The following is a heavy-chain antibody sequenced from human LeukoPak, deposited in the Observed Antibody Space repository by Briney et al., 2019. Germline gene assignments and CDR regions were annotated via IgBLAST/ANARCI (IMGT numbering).Heavy chain of an antibody. CDR3: AKDIAAYYYYGMDV. Sequence: GGSLRLSCAASGFTFDDYAMPWVRQAPGKGLEWVSGISWNSGSIGYADSVKGRFTISRDNAKNSLYLQMNSLRAEDTALYYCAKDIAAYYYYGMDVWGQGTTVTVSS. D-gene: IGHD6-13*01. J-gene: IGHJ6*02. CDR2: ISWNSGSI. V-gene: IGHV3-9*01. CDR1: GFTFDDYA.